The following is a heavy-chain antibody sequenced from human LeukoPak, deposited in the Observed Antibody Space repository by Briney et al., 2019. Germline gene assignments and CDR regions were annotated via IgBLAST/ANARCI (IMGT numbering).Heavy chain of an antibody. CDR2: IKQDGSEK. CDR3: ARAYCSGGSCYSY. J-gene: IGHJ4*02. CDR1: GFTFIRYW. D-gene: IGHD2-15*01. V-gene: IGHV3-7*01. Sequence: GGSLRLSCAASGFTFIRYWMSWVRQAPGKGLGWVANIKQDGSEKYYVDSVKGRFTISRDNAKNSLYLQMNSLRAEDTAVYYCARAYCSGGSCYSYWGQGTLVTVSS.